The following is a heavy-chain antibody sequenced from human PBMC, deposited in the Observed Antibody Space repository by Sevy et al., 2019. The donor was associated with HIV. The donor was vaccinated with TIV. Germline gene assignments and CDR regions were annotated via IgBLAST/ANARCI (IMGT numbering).Heavy chain of an antibody. CDR3: ARDRWVGAFDI. V-gene: IGHV3-21*01. CDR1: GFTFSSYS. J-gene: IGHJ3*02. Sequence: GESLKISCAASGFTFSSYSMNWVRQAPGKGLEWVSSISSSSSYIYYADSVKGRFTISRDNAKNSLYLQMNSLRAEDTAVYYCARDRWVGAFDIWGQGTMVTVSS. CDR2: ISSSSSYI. D-gene: IGHD1-26*01.